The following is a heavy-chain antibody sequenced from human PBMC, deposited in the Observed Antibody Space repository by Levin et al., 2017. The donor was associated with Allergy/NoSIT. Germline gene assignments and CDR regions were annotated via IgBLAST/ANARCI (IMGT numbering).Heavy chain of an antibody. CDR2: ISGSGGST. CDR3: AKEGYGVTMVRGVIFDY. CDR1: GFTFSSYA. D-gene: IGHD3-10*01. V-gene: IGHV3-23*01. Sequence: QSGGSLRLSCAASGFTFSSYAMSWVRQAPGKGLEWVSAISGSGGSTYYADSVKGRFTISRDNSKNTLYLQMNSLRAEDTAVYYCAKEGYGVTMVRGVIFDYWGQGTLVTVSS. J-gene: IGHJ4*02.